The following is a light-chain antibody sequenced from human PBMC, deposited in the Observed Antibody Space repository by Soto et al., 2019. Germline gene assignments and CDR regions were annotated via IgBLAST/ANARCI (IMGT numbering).Light chain of an antibody. Sequence: QSVLTQPPSVSAAPGQKVTISCSGSSSNIGDNYVSWYQQLPGTAPKLLIYDSNKRPSGIPDRFSGSKSGKSATLGITGLQAGDEADYYCGTWDSSLTPVVFGGGTKLTVL. CDR1: SSNIGDNY. V-gene: IGLV1-51*01. J-gene: IGLJ2*01. CDR3: GTWDSSLTPVV. CDR2: DSN.